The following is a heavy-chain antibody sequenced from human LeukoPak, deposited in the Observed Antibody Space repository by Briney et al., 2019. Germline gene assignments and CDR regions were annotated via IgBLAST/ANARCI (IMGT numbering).Heavy chain of an antibody. CDR1: GFTVSSNY. J-gene: IGHJ6*02. D-gene: IGHD2-2*01. CDR2: IYSGDST. Sequence: GGSLRLSCAASGFTVSSNYMSWVRQAPGKGLEWVSVIYSGDSTYYADSVKGRFTISRDNSKNTLYLQMNSLRAEDTPVYYCARDHMGYCSSTSCYGYGGYYYYGMDVWGQGTTVTVSS. CDR3: ARDHMGYCSSTSCYGYGGYYYYGMDV. V-gene: IGHV3-53*01.